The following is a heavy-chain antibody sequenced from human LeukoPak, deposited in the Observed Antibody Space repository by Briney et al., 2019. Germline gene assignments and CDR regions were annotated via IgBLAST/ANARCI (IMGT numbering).Heavy chain of an antibody. CDR1: GFTFSSYA. CDR3: ARDPSYGGPLDS. Sequence: GGSLRLSCAASGFTFSSYAMHWVRQAPGKGLEWVAVISYDGSKKYSADSVKGRFTISRDNSKNTLYLQMNSLRAEDTAVYYCARDPSYGGPLDSWGQGTLVTVSS. CDR2: ISYDGSKK. D-gene: IGHD4-23*01. J-gene: IGHJ4*02. V-gene: IGHV3-30-3*01.